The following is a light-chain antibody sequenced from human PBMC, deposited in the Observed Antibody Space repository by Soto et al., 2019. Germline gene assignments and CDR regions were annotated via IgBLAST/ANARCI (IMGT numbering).Light chain of an antibody. Sequence: DIQLTQSPSFLSASVGDRVTITCRASQGVSSYLAWYQQKPGKAPKLLIYAASTLQSGVPSRFSGSGSGTEFTLTISSLQPEDFATYYFQQLNTYPQTFGGGTKVDIK. J-gene: IGKJ4*01. CDR1: QGVSSY. V-gene: IGKV1-9*01. CDR2: AAS. CDR3: QQLNTYPQT.